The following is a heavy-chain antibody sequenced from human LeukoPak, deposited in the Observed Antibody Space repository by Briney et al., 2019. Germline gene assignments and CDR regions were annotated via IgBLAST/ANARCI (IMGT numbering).Heavy chain of an antibody. CDR3: ARQLTTAQADTRGYFAY. D-gene: IGHD6-25*01. J-gene: IGHJ4*02. CDR2: LCYVENS. CDR1: GCSISIISSSTYY. V-gene: IGHV4-39*01. Sequence: PSETLSLTCTVSGCSISIISSSTYYWGWIRQAAWKGLEWIVRLCYVENSHYNPSLKSRATSSVDTSNSQFCLKLTPVTSASAAVYLCARQLTTAQADTRGYFAYWGQGPVVSVSS.